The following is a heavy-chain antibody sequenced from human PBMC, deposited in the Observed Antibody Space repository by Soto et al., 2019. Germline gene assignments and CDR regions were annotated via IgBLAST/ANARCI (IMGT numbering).Heavy chain of an antibody. Sequence: EVQLVESGGGLVQPGGSLRLSCAASGFTVSSNYMSWVRQAPGKGLEWVSVIYSGGSTYYADSVKGRFTISRDNSKNTLYLQMNSLRAEDTAVYYCARVEGYSSGKEDYWGQGTLVTVSS. J-gene: IGHJ4*02. CDR2: IYSGGST. V-gene: IGHV3-66*01. D-gene: IGHD6-19*01. CDR3: ARVEGYSSGKEDY. CDR1: GFTVSSNY.